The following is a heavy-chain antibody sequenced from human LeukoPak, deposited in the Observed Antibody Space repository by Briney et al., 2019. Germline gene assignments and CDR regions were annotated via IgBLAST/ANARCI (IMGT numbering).Heavy chain of an antibody. CDR1: GFTFSSYG. CDR2: ISYDGSNK. V-gene: IGHV3-30*18. CDR3: AKLGCCSGGSCSQNDAFDI. Sequence: GRSLRLSCAASGFTFSSYGMHWVRQAPGKGLEWVAVISYDGSNKYYADSVKGRFTISRDNSKNTLYLQMNSLRAEDTAVYYCAKLGCCSGGSCSQNDAFDIWGQGTMVTVSS. D-gene: IGHD2-15*01. J-gene: IGHJ3*02.